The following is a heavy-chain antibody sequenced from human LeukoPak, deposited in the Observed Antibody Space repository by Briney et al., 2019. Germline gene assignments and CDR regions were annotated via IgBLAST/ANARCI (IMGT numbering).Heavy chain of an antibody. CDR3: ARQAVEGKWRQFYYFNY. D-gene: IGHD5-24*01. V-gene: IGHV4-39*01. CDR1: GGSIRNSSFY. Sequence: SETLSLTCAVSGGSIRNSSFYWGWVRQPPGEGLEWIERIYSTGTPYSNPPIKSRITIFVDTSKYQVSLKIRSMTVADTAVYYCARQAVEGKWRQFYYFNYWGQGSLVTVSS. CDR2: IYSTGTP. J-gene: IGHJ4*02.